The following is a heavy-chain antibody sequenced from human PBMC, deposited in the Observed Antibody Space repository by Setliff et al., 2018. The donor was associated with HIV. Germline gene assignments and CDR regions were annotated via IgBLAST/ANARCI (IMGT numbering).Heavy chain of an antibody. CDR3: ARDHHGARRDYYYYYMDV. J-gene: IGHJ6*03. Sequence: TLSLTCNVYGGPFNVHKWNWVRQTPAKGLEWIGDISHTGSASYNPALGSRVAISVDAVRKRFSLKLSSVTAADTAVYYCARDHHGARRDYYYYYMDVWGKGTTVTVSS. V-gene: IGHV4-34*01. CDR1: GGPFNVHK. CDR2: ISHTGSA.